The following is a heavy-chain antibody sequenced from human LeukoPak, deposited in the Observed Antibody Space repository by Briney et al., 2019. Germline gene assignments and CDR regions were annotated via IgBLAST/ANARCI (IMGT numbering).Heavy chain of an antibody. Sequence: GGSLRHSCVASRFTFSSFAMSWVRQARGKGLEGVSTISGSRHNTHYADSVKGRFTISRDNSENTVYLQMNSLRAEDTAVYYCADPGGSGAQFDLWGRGTLLTVSS. CDR2: ISGSRHNT. CDR1: RFTFSSFA. J-gene: IGHJ2*01. V-gene: IGHV3-23*01. CDR3: ADPGGSGAQFDL. D-gene: IGHD3-10*01.